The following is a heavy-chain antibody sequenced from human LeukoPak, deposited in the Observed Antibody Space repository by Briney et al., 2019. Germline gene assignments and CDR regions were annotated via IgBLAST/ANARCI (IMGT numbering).Heavy chain of an antibody. CDR2: IRSKAYGGTA. D-gene: IGHD3-9*01. CDR1: GFTFGDHS. CDR3: TREIRYFDWFQADY. J-gene: IGHJ4*02. V-gene: IGHV3-49*03. Sequence: GRSLRLSCTASGFTFGDHSVSWFRQAPGKGLEWVGFIRSKAYGGTAEYAASVKGRFTIPRDDSKSVAYLQMDSLKTEDTAVYYCTREIRYFDWFQADYWGQGTLVTVSS.